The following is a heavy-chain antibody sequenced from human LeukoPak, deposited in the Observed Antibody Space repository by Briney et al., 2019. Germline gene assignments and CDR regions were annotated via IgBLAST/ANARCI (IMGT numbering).Heavy chain of an antibody. Sequence: GGSLRLSCAASGFTFSDYYMSWVRQAPGKGLEWVSYITSGGSTTYYADSVKGRFTISRDNAKNSLYLQMNSLRAEDTAVYYCTKVFYGGNSRDGFDIWGQGTMVTVSS. D-gene: IGHD4-23*01. J-gene: IGHJ3*02. CDR1: GFTFSDYY. CDR2: ITSGGSTT. CDR3: TKVFYGGNSRDGFDI. V-gene: IGHV3-11*04.